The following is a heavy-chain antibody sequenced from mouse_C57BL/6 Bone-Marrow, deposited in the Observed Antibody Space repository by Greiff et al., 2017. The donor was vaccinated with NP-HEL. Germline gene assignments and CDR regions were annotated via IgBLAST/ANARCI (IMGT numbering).Heavy chain of an antibody. V-gene: IGHV2-5*01. CDR1: GFSLTSYG. CDR3: AKKDYGSRNYAMDY. Sequence: VKLVESGPGLVQPSQSLSITCTVSGFSLTSYGVHWVRQSPGKGLEWLGVIWRGGSTDYNAAFMSRLSITKDNAKIQVFFKMNSLQADDTAIYYCAKKDYGSRNYAMDYWGQGTSVTVSS. J-gene: IGHJ4*01. CDR2: IWRGGST. D-gene: IGHD1-1*01.